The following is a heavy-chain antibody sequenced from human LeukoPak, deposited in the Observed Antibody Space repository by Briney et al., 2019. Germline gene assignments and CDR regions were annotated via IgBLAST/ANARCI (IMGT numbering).Heavy chain of an antibody. V-gene: IGHV1-69*06. CDR2: ISPIFGTA. CDR1: GGTFSSYA. Sequence: ASVKVSCKASGGTFSSYAISWVRQAPGQGLEWMGGISPIFGTANYAQKFQGRVTITADKSTSTAYMELSSLRSEDTAVYYCARVTGADCSGGSCYSGSYYFDYWGQGTLVTVSS. J-gene: IGHJ4*02. CDR3: ARVTGADCSGGSCYSGSYYFDY. D-gene: IGHD2-15*01.